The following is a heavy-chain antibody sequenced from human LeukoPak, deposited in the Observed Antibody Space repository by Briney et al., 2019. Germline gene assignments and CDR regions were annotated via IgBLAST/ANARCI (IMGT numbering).Heavy chain of an antibody. V-gene: IGHV3-21*01. D-gene: IGHD2-2*01. J-gene: IGHJ4*02. CDR1: GFTFSAYS. CDR2: IGRSGNYI. Sequence: GGSLRLSCVASGFTFSAYSMNWVHQAPGKGLEWVSTIGRSGNYIYHADSVKGRFTISRDNAKNSLYLQMNSLRAEDTAVYYCARDCSSTKCPALGYWGQGTLVTVSS. CDR3: ARDCSSTKCPALGY.